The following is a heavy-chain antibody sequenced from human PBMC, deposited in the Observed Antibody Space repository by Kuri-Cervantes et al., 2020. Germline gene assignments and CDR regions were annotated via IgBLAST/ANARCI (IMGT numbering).Heavy chain of an antibody. CDR2: IWYDGSNK. J-gene: IGHJ4*02. V-gene: IGHV3-33*08. Sequence: GESLKISCAASGFTFSSYAMHWVRQAPGKGLEWVAVIWYDGSNKYHADSVKGRFTISRDNSKNTLYLQMNSLRAEDTAVYYCARETTVTTVVDYWGQGTLVTVSS. CDR3: ARETTVTTVVDY. CDR1: GFTFSSYA. D-gene: IGHD4-17*01.